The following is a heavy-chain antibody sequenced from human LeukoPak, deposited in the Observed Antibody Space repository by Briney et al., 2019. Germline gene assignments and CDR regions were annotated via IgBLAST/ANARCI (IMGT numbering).Heavy chain of an antibody. Sequence: SETLSLTCAVYGGSFSGYYWSWIRQPPGQGLEWIGEINHSGSTNYNPALKSRVTISVDTSKNQFPLKLSSVTAADTAVYYCARGKIGYCSSTSCYTVKQQYYYYYYGMDVWGQGTTVTVSS. CDR2: INHSGST. V-gene: IGHV4-34*01. CDR3: ARGKIGYCSSTSCYTVKQQYYYYYYGMDV. J-gene: IGHJ6*02. CDR1: GGSFSGYY. D-gene: IGHD2-2*02.